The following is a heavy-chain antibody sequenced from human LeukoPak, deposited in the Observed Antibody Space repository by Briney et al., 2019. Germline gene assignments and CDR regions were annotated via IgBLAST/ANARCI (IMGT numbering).Heavy chain of an antibody. J-gene: IGHJ4*02. D-gene: IGHD2-2*01. CDR3: ARFETSCYSS. Sequence: GSLRLSCAASGFTFSSYAMHWVRQAPGKGLEYVSAISSNGGSTYYANSVKGRFTISRDNSKNTLYLQMGSLRAEDMAVYYCARFETSCYSSWGQGTLVTVSS. CDR2: ISSNGGST. V-gene: IGHV3-64*01. CDR1: GFTFSSYA.